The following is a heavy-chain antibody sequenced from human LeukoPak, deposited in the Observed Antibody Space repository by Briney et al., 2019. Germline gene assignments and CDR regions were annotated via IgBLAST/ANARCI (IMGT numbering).Heavy chain of an antibody. Sequence: PSETLSLTCSFSGYSITNYYWSWIRQPPGKGLEWIGYIYYSGRTNYNPSLKSRVTISVDTSKNQLSLKLSSVTAADTAVYYCATLTTVVTPFYFDYWGQGTLVIVSS. CDR2: IYYSGRT. V-gene: IGHV4-59*08. J-gene: IGHJ4*02. CDR1: GYSITNYY. CDR3: ATLTTVVTPFYFDY. D-gene: IGHD4-23*01.